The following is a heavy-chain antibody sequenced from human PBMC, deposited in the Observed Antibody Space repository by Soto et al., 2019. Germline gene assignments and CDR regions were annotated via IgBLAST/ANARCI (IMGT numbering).Heavy chain of an antibody. J-gene: IGHJ6*02. Sequence: QVQLVQSGAEVKKPGSSVKISCKASGGTFNNYHITWVRQAPGQGLEWMGGVIPMFGTATYTQKLHGRLTLTAEISTITSYMDLSSLRSEDKATYFCGRGGLRWEERTTYSYHVDVWGQGTTVTVSS. D-gene: IGHD1-26*01. V-gene: IGHV1-69*06. CDR2: VIPMFGTA. CDR3: GRGGLRWEERTTYSYHVDV. CDR1: GGTFNNYH.